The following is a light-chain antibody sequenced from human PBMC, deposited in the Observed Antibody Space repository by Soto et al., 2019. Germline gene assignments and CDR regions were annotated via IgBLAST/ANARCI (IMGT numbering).Light chain of an antibody. CDR3: QQGDSLPFT. V-gene: IGKV1-12*02. J-gene: IGKJ3*01. Sequence: DIQMTQSPSSVSASVGDRVTITCRASQPISNWLAWYQQRPGKAPQFLIYAGSTLQYGVPSRFSGSGSGTDFTLTISSLQSEDFATYYCQQGDSLPFTFGPGTTVEIK. CDR2: AGS. CDR1: QPISNW.